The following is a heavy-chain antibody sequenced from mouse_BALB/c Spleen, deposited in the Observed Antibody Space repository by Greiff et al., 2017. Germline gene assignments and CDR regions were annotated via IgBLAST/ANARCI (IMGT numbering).Heavy chain of an antibody. J-gene: IGHJ3*01. CDR3: ARDEGRPY. CDR2: ISDGGSYT. CDR1: GFTFSDYY. Sequence: EVKLVESGGGLVKPGGSLKLSCAASGFTFSDYYMYWVRQTPEKRLEWVATISDGGSYTYYPDSVKGRFTISRDNAKNNLYLQMSSLKSEDTAMYYCARDEGRPYWGQGTLVTVSA. D-gene: IGHD3-3*01. V-gene: IGHV5-4*02.